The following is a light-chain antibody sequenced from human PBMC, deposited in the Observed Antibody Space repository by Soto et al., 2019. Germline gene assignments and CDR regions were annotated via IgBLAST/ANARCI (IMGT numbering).Light chain of an antibody. Sequence: QSALTQPPSASGSPGQSVTISCTGTSSDVDNYNYVSWYQQHPGKAPKLMIYEVIKRPSGVPDRFSGSKSGNTASLTVSGLHAEDEADYCCCSYAGSNNYVFGAGTKLTVL. CDR1: SSDVDNYNY. CDR3: CSYAGSNNYV. V-gene: IGLV2-8*01. J-gene: IGLJ1*01. CDR2: EVI.